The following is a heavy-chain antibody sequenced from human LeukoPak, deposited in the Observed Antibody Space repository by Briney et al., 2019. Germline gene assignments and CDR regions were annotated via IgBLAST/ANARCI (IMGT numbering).Heavy chain of an antibody. CDR2: IKEDGSEK. CDR3: VKYYYTSGNYQGFDY. Sequence: PGGSLRLSCAASGFSFSSIWMSWVRQAPGKGLEWVANIKEDGSEKKYVASVRGRFTISRDNAENSLYLQVNSLRAEDTAVYYCVKYYYTSGNYQGFDYWGQGTLVAVSS. CDR1: GFSFSSIW. J-gene: IGHJ4*02. D-gene: IGHD3-10*01. V-gene: IGHV3-7*02.